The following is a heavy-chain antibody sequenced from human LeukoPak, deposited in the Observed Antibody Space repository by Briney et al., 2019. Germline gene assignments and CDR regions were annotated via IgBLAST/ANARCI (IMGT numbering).Heavy chain of an antibody. J-gene: IGHJ2*01. CDR1: GFTLGSYG. CDR3: VRDGHDSSGYYWAWSFDL. V-gene: IGHV3-23*01. Sequence: PGGSLRLSCAASGFTLGSYGMSWVRQAPGKGLEWVSAISGSGGSTYYADSVKGRFTISRDNSKNTLYLQMNSLRAEDTAVYYCVRDGHDSSGYYWAWSFDLWGRGTLVTVSS. CDR2: ISGSGGST. D-gene: IGHD3-22*01.